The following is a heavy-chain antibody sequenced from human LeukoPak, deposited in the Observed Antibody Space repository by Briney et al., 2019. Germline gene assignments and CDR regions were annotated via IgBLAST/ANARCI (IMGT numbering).Heavy chain of an antibody. J-gene: IGHJ5*02. Sequence: SVKVSCKASGGTFSSYAISWVRQAPGQELEWMGRIIPIFGTANYAQKFQGRVTITADESTSTAYMELSSLRSEDTAVYYCARDIWAFGQNYNWFDPWGQGTLVTVSS. CDR2: IIPIFGTA. V-gene: IGHV1-69*13. D-gene: IGHD1-7*01. CDR1: GGTFSSYA. CDR3: ARDIWAFGQNYNWFDP.